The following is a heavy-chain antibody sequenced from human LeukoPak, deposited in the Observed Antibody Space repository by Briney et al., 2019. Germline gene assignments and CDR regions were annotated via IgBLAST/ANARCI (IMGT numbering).Heavy chain of an antibody. V-gene: IGHV3-30-3*01. D-gene: IGHD6-6*01. J-gene: IGHJ6*02. CDR3: ARDASFSMDV. Sequence: QPGGSLRLSCAASGFTFYSFAMHWVRQAPGRGLEWVAFISFDASNKYFADSVKGRFSISRDDSKNTVDLEMNSLRLEDTAVYFCARDASFSMDVWGQGTAVTVSS. CDR2: ISFDASNK. CDR1: GFTFYSFA.